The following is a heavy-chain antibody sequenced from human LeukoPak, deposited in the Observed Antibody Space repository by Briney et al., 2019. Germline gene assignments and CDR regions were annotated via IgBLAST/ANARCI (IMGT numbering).Heavy chain of an antibody. CDR3: ARGLSCSGNTCYAAHFDS. J-gene: IGHJ4*02. D-gene: IGHD2-15*01. V-gene: IGHV1-69-2*01. Sequence: GASVKISCKTSGYNFSDYYMHWVQQAPGKGLEWMGRVDPEDGETIYAEKFQGRVAMTRDTSTSTAYMELRSLRSDDTAVYYCARGLSCSGNTCYAAHFDSWGQGTLVTVSS. CDR1: GYNFSDYY. CDR2: VDPEDGET.